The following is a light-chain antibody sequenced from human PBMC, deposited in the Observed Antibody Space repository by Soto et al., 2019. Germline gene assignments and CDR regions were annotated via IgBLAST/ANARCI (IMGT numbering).Light chain of an antibody. CDR1: QSVSSN. CDR2: GAS. CDR3: QQRSKWPIT. Sequence: EIVMTQSPATLSVSPGERATLSFRASQSVSSNLAWYQQKPGQAPRLLIYGASTRTTGIPDRFSGSGSGTDFTLTISSLEPEDFAVYYCQQRSKWPITFGQGTRLEIK. V-gene: IGKV3-11*01. J-gene: IGKJ5*01.